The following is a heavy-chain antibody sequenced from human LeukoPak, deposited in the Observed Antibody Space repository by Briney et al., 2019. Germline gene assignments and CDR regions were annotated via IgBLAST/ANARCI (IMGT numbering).Heavy chain of an antibody. V-gene: IGHV3-21*01. CDR2: ISSSSSYI. CDR3: ARGWDSSGWYDYYYMDV. CDR1: RFTFCRYS. Sequence: GGSLRLSCAASRFTFCRYSTYWVRQAPGKGLGWVSSISSSSSYIYYADSVKGRFTASRDNAKNSLYLQMNRLRDEDTAVYYCARGWDSSGWYDYYYMDVWGKGTTVTVSS. D-gene: IGHD6-19*01. J-gene: IGHJ6*03.